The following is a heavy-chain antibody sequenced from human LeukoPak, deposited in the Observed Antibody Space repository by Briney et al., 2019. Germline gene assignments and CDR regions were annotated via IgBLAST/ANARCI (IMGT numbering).Heavy chain of an antibody. J-gene: IGHJ4*02. CDR1: GFTFDDYA. D-gene: IGHD5-18*01. CDR2: ISWNSGNI. Sequence: PGGSLRLSCAASGFTFDDYAMHWVRQAPGKGLEWVSGISWNSGNIGYADSVKGRFTISRDNAKNSLYLQMNSLRVEDTALYYCVRVFGYSYGYFDYWGQGTLSPSPQ. CDR3: VRVFGYSYGYFDY. V-gene: IGHV3-9*01.